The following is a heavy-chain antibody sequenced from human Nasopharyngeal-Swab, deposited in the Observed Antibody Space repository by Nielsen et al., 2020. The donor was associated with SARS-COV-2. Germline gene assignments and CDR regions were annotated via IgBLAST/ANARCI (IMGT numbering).Heavy chain of an antibody. Sequence: SETLSLTCTVSSGSISSYYWSWIRQPPGKGLEWIGYIYYSGSTNYNPSLKSRVTISVDTSKNQFSLKLTSVTAADTAVYYCARGSCTNGLCYRRRGFDPWGQGTLVTVSS. D-gene: IGHD2-8*01. V-gene: IGHV4-59*12. J-gene: IGHJ5*02. CDR3: ARGSCTNGLCYRRRGFDP. CDR1: SGSISSYY. CDR2: IYYSGST.